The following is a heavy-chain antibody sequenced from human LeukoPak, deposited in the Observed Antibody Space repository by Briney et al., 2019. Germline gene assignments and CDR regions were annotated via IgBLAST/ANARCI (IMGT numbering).Heavy chain of an antibody. CDR2: IDYSGNT. J-gene: IGHJ4*02. Sequence: SSETLSLTWTVSGDSISSGYAYWSWIRQQPGKGREWIGYIDYSGNTCYHPSLNIRVTISADTSKNQFSLNLSSVTAADTAVYYCARAGDEDYWGQGTLVTVSS. CDR3: ARAGDEDY. D-gene: IGHD7-27*01. CDR1: GDSISSGYAY. V-gene: IGHV4-31*02.